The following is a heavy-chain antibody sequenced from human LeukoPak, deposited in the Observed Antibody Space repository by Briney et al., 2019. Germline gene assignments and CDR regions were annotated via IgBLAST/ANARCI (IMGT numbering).Heavy chain of an antibody. V-gene: IGHV1-18*01. CDR2: ISAYNGNT. CDR3: ARVYDPLSYSGGWYAFYFDY. CDR1: GYTFTSYG. Sequence: GASVKVSCKASGYTFTSYGISWVRQAPGQGLEWMGWISAYNGNTNYAQKLQGRVTMTTDTSTSTAYMELRSLRSDDTAVYYCARVYDPLSYSGGWYAFYFDYWGQGTLVTVSS. J-gene: IGHJ4*02. D-gene: IGHD6-19*01.